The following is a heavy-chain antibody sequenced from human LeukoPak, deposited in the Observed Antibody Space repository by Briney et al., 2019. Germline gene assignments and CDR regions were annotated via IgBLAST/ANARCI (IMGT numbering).Heavy chain of an antibody. CDR3: ARDPERVGSI. CDR2: ISWNSGSI. J-gene: IGHJ4*02. V-gene: IGHV3-9*01. Sequence: GGSLRLSCAASGFTFDDYAMHWVRQAPGKGXEWVSGISWNSGSIGYADSVKGRFTISRDNAKNSLYLQMNSLRAEDTALYYCARDPERVGSIWGQGTLVTVSS. D-gene: IGHD1-26*01. CDR1: GFTFDDYA.